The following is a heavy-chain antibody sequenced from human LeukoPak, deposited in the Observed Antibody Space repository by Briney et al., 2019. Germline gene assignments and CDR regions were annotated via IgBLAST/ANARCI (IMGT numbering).Heavy chain of an antibody. Sequence: SQTLSLTCAVSGGSISSGGYSWSWIRQPPGKGLEWIGYIYHSGSTYYNPSLKSRVTISVDRSKNQFSLKLSSVTAADTAVYYCARGGSYEHYYYYGMDVWGQGTTVTVSS. CDR3: ARGGSYEHYYYYGMDV. D-gene: IGHD1-26*01. J-gene: IGHJ6*02. V-gene: IGHV4-30-2*01. CDR2: IYHSGST. CDR1: GGSISSGGYS.